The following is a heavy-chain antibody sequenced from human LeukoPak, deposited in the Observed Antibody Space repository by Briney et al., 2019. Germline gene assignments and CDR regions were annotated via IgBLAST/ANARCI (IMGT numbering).Heavy chain of an antibody. CDR2: INGGGVNT. V-gene: IGHV3-23*01. CDR1: GFTFDDYA. Sequence: GGSLRLSCAASGFTFDDYAMHWVRQAPGKGLEWVSTINGGGVNTHYADSVGGRFTISRDNSKNTLFLQMNSLRDEDTAVYYCARALELERYWFDPWGQGTLVTVSS. D-gene: IGHD1-1*01. J-gene: IGHJ5*02. CDR3: ARALELERYWFDP.